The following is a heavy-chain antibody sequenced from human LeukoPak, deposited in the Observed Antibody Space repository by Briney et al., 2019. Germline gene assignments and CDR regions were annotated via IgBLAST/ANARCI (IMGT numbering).Heavy chain of an antibody. CDR2: IYYSGST. D-gene: IGHD6-19*01. CDR3: ARRAVAARNYYYYYYMDV. Sequence: SETLSLTCTVSGGSISSSTYYWGWIRQPPGKGLEWIGSIYYSGSTYYNPSLKSRVTISVDTSKNQFSLKLSSVTAADTAVYYCARRAVAARNYYYYYYMDVWGKGTTVTVSS. CDR1: GGSISSSTYY. V-gene: IGHV4-39*07. J-gene: IGHJ6*03.